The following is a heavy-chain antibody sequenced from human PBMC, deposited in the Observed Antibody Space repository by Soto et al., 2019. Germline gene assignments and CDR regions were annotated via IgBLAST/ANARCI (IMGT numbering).Heavy chain of an antibody. J-gene: IGHJ5*02. Sequence: SETLSLTCAVSGGSITSGNSYSWSWIRQPPGKGLEWIGSISHTGSTSYNPSLKSRLTMSVDKSKNQFSLRLSSVTAADMAVYYCARTVAPYFGTWFDPWGQGILVTVSS. CDR1: GGSITSGNSYS. CDR3: ARTVAPYFGTWFDP. CDR2: ISHTGST. V-gene: IGHV4-30-2*01. D-gene: IGHD3-10*01.